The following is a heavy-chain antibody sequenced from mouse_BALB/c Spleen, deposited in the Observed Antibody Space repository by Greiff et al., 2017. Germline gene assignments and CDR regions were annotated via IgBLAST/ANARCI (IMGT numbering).Heavy chain of an antibody. CDR2: ISSGGSYT. D-gene: IGHD1-1*02. Sequence: EVQRVESGGGLVKPGGSLKLSCAASGFTFSSYAMSWVRQTPEKRLEWVATISSGGSYTYYPDSVKGRFTISRDNAKNTLYLQMSSLRSEDTAMYYCARHGNYAMDYWGQGTSVTVSS. V-gene: IGHV5-9-3*01. CDR3: ARHGNYAMDY. J-gene: IGHJ4*01. CDR1: GFTFSSYA.